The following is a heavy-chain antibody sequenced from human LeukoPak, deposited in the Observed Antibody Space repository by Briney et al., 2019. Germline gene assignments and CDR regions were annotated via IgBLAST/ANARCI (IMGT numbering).Heavy chain of an antibody. CDR3: ASAYYYDSSFDNYYYYGMDV. Sequence: GGSLRLSCAASGFTFSDYYMSWIRQAPGKGLEWVSYISSSGSTIYYADSVKGRFTISRDNAKNSLYLQMNSLRAEDTAVYYCASAYYYDSSFDNYYYYGMDVWGQGTTVTVS. J-gene: IGHJ6*02. CDR2: ISSSGSTI. D-gene: IGHD3-22*01. CDR1: GFTFSDYY. V-gene: IGHV3-11*01.